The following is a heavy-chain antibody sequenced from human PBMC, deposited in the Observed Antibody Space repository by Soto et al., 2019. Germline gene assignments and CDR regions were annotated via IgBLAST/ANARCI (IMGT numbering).Heavy chain of an antibody. CDR1: GYTFTSYY. CDR3: AISHCSRTSCYNFDY. J-gene: IGHJ4*02. V-gene: IGHV1-46*01. Sequence: ASVKVSCKASGYTFTSYYMHWVRQAPGQGLEWMGIINPSGGSTSYAQKFQGRVTMTRDTSTSTVYMELSSLRSEDTAVYYCAISHCSRTSCYNFDYWGQGTLVTVSS. CDR2: INPSGGST. D-gene: IGHD2-2*02.